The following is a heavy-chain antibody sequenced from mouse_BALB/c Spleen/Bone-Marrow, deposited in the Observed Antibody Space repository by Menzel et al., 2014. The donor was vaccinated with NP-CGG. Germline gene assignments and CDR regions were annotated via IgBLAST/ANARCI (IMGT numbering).Heavy chain of an antibody. J-gene: IGHJ3*01. CDR3: ERVLCYDNYDSFAY. CDR1: GYTFSSYW. V-gene: IGHV1-9*01. D-gene: IGHD2-1*01. CDR2: ILPGSGTS. Sequence: LVESGAELMKPGASVKISCKATGYTFSSYWIEWVKLRPGHGLEWIGEILPGSGTSNYNMKFKGKATFTADTSSDTAYMQLSSLTSEDSAVYYFERVLCYDNYDSFAYWGQGTLVTISA.